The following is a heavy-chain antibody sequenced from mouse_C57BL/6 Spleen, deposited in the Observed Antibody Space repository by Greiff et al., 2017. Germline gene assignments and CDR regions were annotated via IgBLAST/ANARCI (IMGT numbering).Heavy chain of an antibody. V-gene: IGHV5-6*02. Sequence: EVKLEESGGDLVKPGGSLKLSCAASGFTFSSYGMSWVRQTPDKRLEWVATISSGGSYTYYPDSVKGRVTISRDNAKNTLYLQMSSLKSEDTAMYYCARHGGDGDFDYWGQGTTLTVSS. CDR2: ISSGGSYT. CDR1: GFTFSSYG. CDR3: ARHGGDGDFDY. J-gene: IGHJ2*01.